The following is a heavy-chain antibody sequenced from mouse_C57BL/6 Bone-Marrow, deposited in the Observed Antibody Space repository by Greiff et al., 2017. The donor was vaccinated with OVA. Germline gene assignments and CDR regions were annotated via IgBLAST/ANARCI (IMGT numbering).Heavy chain of an antibody. CDR1: GYTFTRYC. V-gene: IGHV1-64*01. D-gene: IGHD6-1*01. CDR2: IHPNSGST. J-gene: IGHJ3*01. Sequence: QVQLQQPGAELVKPGASVKLSCQASGYTFTRYCMHWVNPRPGQGLAWIGMIHPNSGSTNYNEKCKSKTTLTVDKSSSTAYMQLSSLTSEDSAVYYCALASSAYWGQGTLVTVSA. CDR3: ALASSAY.